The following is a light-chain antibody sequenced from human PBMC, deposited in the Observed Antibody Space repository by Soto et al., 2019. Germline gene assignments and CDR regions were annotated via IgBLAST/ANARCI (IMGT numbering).Light chain of an antibody. J-gene: IGLJ2*01. V-gene: IGLV2-11*01. Sequence: QSVLTQPRSVSGSPGQSVTISCTGTSSDVGGYNYVSWYQQHPGKAPKLIIYAVTKRPLGVPDRFSGSKSGDTASLTISGLQAEDEADYYCCSYAGSYTLIIGGGTKVTVL. CDR3: CSYAGSYTLI. CDR1: SSDVGGYNY. CDR2: AVT.